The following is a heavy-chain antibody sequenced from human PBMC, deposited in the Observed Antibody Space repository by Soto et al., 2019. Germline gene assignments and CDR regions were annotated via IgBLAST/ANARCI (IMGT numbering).Heavy chain of an antibody. CDR3: AKDMDTGNFWSGYYDY. V-gene: IGHV3-43D*03. Sequence: GGSLRLSCAASGFTFDDYAMHWVRQAPGKGLEWVSLISWDGGSTYYADSVKGRFTISRDNSKNSLYLQMNSLRAEDTALYDCAKDMDTGNFWSGYYDYWGQGTLVTVSS. J-gene: IGHJ4*02. D-gene: IGHD3-3*01. CDR1: GFTFDDYA. CDR2: ISWDGGST.